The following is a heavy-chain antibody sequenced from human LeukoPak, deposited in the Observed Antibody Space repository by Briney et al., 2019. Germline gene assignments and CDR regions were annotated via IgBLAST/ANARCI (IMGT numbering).Heavy chain of an antibody. CDR1: GFTFSSYG. CDR3: AKVEGIAAAGYFAY. J-gene: IGHJ4*02. CDR2: ISYDGSNK. V-gene: IGHV3-30*18. D-gene: IGHD6-13*01. Sequence: GGSLRLSCAASGFTFSSYGMHWVRQAPGKGLEWVAVISYDGSNKYYADSVKGRFTISRDNSKNTLYLQMNSLRAEDTAVYYCAKVEGIAAAGYFAYWGQGTLVTVSS.